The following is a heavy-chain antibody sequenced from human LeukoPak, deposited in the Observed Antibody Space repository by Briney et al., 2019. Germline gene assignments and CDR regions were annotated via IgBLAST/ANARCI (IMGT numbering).Heavy chain of an antibody. V-gene: IGHV3-21*01. J-gene: IGHJ4*02. Sequence: GSLSLSCAASGFTFSSYSMNWVRQAPGKGLEWVSSISSSSSYIYYADSVKGRFTISRDNAKNSLYLQMNSLRAEDTAVYYCARALYCSGGSCYSAAVYWGQGTLVTVSS. D-gene: IGHD2-15*01. CDR1: GFTFSSYS. CDR2: ISSSSSYI. CDR3: ARALYCSGGSCYSAAVY.